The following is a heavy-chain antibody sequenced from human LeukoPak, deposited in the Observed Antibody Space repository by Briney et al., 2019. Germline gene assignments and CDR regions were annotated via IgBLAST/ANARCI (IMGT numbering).Heavy chain of an antibody. Sequence: GGSLRLSCEASGFIFSNYGMSWVRQAPGKGLEWVSTIHGSGTVVYYTDSVKGRFTISRDNSKNTLYLQMNGLRAEDTAVYYCANDYDFWSGYYTGWDYWGQGTLVTVSS. J-gene: IGHJ4*02. V-gene: IGHV3-23*01. CDR1: GFIFSNYG. D-gene: IGHD3-3*01. CDR3: ANDYDFWSGYYTGWDY. CDR2: IHGSGTVV.